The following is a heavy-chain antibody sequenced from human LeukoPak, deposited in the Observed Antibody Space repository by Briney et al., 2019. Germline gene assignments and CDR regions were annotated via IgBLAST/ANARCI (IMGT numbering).Heavy chain of an antibody. CDR1: GYTFTSYY. CDR2: INPSGGST. D-gene: IGHD4-11*01. J-gene: IGHJ3*02. Sequence: ASVKVSCKASGYTFTSYYMHWVRQAPGQGLEWMGIINPSGGSTNYAQKFQGRVTMTRDTSTSTVYMELSSVRSEDTAVYYCARDATVTADGGAFDIWGQGTMVTVSS. V-gene: IGHV1-46*03. CDR3: ARDATVTADGGAFDI.